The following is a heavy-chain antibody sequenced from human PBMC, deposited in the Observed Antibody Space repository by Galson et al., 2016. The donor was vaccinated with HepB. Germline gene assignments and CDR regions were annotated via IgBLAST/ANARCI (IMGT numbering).Heavy chain of an antibody. Sequence: SLRLSCAASGFTFSTYGMHWVRQAPGKGLEWVAVISYDGSNNKYADSVKGRFTISRDTSKNKLYLQMNSLTAEETAVYFCAKDGYRGSYRDYYGMDVWGQGTTVTVSS. D-gene: IGHD1-26*01. CDR1: GFTFSTYG. J-gene: IGHJ6*02. V-gene: IGHV3-30*18. CDR3: AKDGYRGSYRDYYGMDV. CDR2: ISYDGSNN.